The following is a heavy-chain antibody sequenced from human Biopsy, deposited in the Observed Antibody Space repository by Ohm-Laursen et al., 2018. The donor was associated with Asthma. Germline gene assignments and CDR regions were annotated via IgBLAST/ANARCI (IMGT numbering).Heavy chain of an antibody. Sequence: SLRLSCSASGFAVSRDHMFWVRQAPGKGLGWVSVIYSGGTSHTADSVRGRFTISRDYSKNTLYLQMHSLRAEDTAVYYCARGDSSGWSHYYFDYWGQGTLVAVSS. CDR3: ARGDSSGWSHYYFDY. CDR2: IYSGGTS. D-gene: IGHD6-19*01. CDR1: GFAVSRDH. J-gene: IGHJ4*02. V-gene: IGHV3-53*01.